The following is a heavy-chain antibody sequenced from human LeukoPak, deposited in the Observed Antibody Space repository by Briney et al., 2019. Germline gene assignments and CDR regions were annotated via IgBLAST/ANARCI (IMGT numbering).Heavy chain of an antibody. CDR1: GFTFDDYA. CDR2: ISWNSGSI. V-gene: IGHV3-9*01. CDR3: APPQGYY. J-gene: IGHJ4*02. D-gene: IGHD2-15*01. Sequence: GGSLRLSCAASGFTFDDYAMHWVRQAPGKGLEWVSGISWNSGSIGYADSVKGRFTISRDNSKNTLYLQMNSLRAEDTAVYYCAPPQGYYWGQGTLVTVSS.